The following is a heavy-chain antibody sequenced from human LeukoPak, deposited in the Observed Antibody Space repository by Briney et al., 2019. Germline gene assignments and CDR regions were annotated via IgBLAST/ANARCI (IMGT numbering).Heavy chain of an antibody. V-gene: IGHV4-38-2*01. CDR3: ARRDYDILTGYSTDAFEI. D-gene: IGHD3-9*01. CDR2: IYHSGST. CDR1: GYSISSGYY. J-gene: IGHJ3*02. Sequence: PSETLSLTCAVSGYSISSGYYWGWIRQPPGKGLEWIGSIYHSGSTYYNPSLKSRVTISVDTSKNQFSLKLGSVTAADTAVYYCARRDYDILTGYSTDAFEIWGQGTMVTVSS.